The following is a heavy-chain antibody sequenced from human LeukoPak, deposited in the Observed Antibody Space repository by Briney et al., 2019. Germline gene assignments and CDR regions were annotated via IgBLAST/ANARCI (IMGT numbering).Heavy chain of an antibody. CDR3: ANEVRPNDY. CDR2: IDISGGST. D-gene: IGHD1-1*01. CDR1: GFAFSSHA. V-gene: IGHV3-23*01. J-gene: IGHJ4*02. Sequence: VGSLRLSCAASGFAFSSHAMCWVRQAPGKGLEWVSSIDISGGSTYYADSAEGRFTISRDNSKNTLYLQMNGLRVEDTALYYCANEVRPNDYWGQGTLVTVSS.